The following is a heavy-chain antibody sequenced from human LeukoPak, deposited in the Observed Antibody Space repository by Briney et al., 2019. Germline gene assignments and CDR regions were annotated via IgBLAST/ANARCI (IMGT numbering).Heavy chain of an antibody. CDR3: AKEYPVGSYKREFDY. D-gene: IGHD1-26*01. CDR2: IWHDGSNK. Sequence: GGSLRLSCAASGFTFNNYGMHWVRQAPGTGLEWVAAIWHDGSNKYYADSLKGRFTISRDNAKSSLYLQMNNLRAEDTALYYCAKEYPVGSYKREFDYWGQGTLVTVSS. V-gene: IGHV3-33*03. CDR1: GFTFNNYG. J-gene: IGHJ4*02.